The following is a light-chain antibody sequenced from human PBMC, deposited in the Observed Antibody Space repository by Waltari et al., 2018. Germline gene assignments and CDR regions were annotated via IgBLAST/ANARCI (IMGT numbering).Light chain of an antibody. Sequence: DIVVTQSPLSLPVTPGEPASISCRSSQTLLHRHGNNYLDWYLQKPGQSPKLLTYLGSXRASGVPDRFSGSGSGTDFTLRISRVEAEDVGVYYCMQSLQSLWTFGPGTKVEIK. CDR1: QTLLHRHGNNY. CDR3: MQSLQSLWT. V-gene: IGKV2-28*01. CDR2: LGS. J-gene: IGKJ1*01.